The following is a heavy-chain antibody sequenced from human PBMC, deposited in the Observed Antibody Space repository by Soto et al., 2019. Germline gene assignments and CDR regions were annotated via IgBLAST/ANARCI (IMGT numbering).Heavy chain of an antibody. V-gene: IGHV4-31*03. CDR1: GASITNPDHY. J-gene: IGHJ4*02. CDR2: IYYSGNT. CDR3: ARSRVWSMTDY. D-gene: IGHD2-21*01. Sequence: QMQLQESGPGLVKPSQTLSLTCTISGASITNPDHYWAWIRQNPRKGLEWIGYIYYSGNTYYNPSLKSRVSISIDTSKSQFSLELSSVTVADTAVYYCARSRVWSMTDYWGQGALVTVSS.